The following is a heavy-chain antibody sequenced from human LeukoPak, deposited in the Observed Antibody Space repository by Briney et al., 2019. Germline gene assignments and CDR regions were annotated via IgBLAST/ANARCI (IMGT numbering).Heavy chain of an antibody. J-gene: IGHJ4*02. CDR3: ARGAWGSSGSN. V-gene: IGHV1-8*01. CDR2: MNPNSGNT. CDR1: GDTFTSYD. Sequence: GPVKVSCKASGDTFTSYDINWVRQATGKGLEVKGWMNPNSGNTGYAQKFQGRVTMTRNTSISTAYMELSSLRSGDTAVYYRARGAWGSSGSNCGQGTLVTVRS. D-gene: IGHD3-22*01.